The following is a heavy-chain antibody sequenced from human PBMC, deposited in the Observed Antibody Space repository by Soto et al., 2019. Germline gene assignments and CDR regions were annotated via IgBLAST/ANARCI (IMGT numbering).Heavy chain of an antibody. V-gene: IGHV3-43*01. J-gene: IGHJ6*02. CDR3: AKDTEGRVPAAPPWGYYYGMDV. CDR2: ISWDGGST. D-gene: IGHD2-2*01. CDR1: GFTFDDYT. Sequence: GGSLRLSCAASGFTFDDYTMHWVRQAPGKGLEWVSLISWDGGSTYYADSVKGRFTISRDNSKNSLYLQMNSLRTEDTALYYCAKDTEGRVPAAPPWGYYYGMDVWGQGTTVTVSS.